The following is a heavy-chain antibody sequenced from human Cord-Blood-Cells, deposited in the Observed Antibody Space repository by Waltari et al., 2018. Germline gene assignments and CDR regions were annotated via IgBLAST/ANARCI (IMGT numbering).Heavy chain of an antibody. CDR3: ARGLRYFDWLFDY. J-gene: IGHJ4*02. CDR1: GGSLSSGDYY. CDR2: IYYSGST. Sequence: QVQLQESGPGLVKPSQTLSLTCTVSGGSLSSGDYYCSWTRQPPGKGLEWIGYIYYSGSTYYNPSLKSRVTISVDTSKNQFSLKLSSVTAADTAVYYCARGLRYFDWLFDYWGQGTLVTVSS. V-gene: IGHV4-30-4*01. D-gene: IGHD3-9*01.